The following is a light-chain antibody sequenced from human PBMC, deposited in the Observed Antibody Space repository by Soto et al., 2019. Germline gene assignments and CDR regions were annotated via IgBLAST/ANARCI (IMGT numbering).Light chain of an antibody. V-gene: IGKV3-11*01. CDR1: QSLGRY. CDR3: QQRSNWPPIT. J-gene: IGKJ1*01. CDR2: DAS. Sequence: DIVLTQSPDTLSLSPGESATLSCRASQSLGRYLVWYQQRPGQAPRLLIHDASHRAAGIPARFSGSGFGTDFTLTISSLEPEDAAVYYCQQRSNWPPITFGQGTKVDIK.